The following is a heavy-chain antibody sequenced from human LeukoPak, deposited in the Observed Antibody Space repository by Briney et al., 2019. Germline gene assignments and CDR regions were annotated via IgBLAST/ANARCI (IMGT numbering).Heavy chain of an antibody. CDR1: GGTFSSYA. V-gene: IGHV1-69*04. CDR2: IIPILGIA. J-gene: IGHJ3*02. CDR3: ARSTGAAVSFDI. D-gene: IGHD6-13*01. Sequence: ASVKVSCKASGGTFSSYAISWVRQAPGQGLEWMGRIIPILGIANYAQKFQGRVTITAGKSTSTAYMELSSLRSEDTAVYYCARSTGAAVSFDIWGQGTMVTVSS.